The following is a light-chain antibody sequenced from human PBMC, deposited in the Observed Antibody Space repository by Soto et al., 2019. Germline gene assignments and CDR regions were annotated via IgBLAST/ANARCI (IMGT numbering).Light chain of an antibody. CDR1: QSMAGF. CDR3: QESYSALWS. Sequence: DIQMTQSPSSLSASVGDRVTITCRASQSMAGFLNWYQQKPGKAPNLLIYAASNLQSGVPSRFRGRGSGTDFTLTISSLQREDSATYYCQESYSALWSFGQGTRVEI. V-gene: IGKV1-39*01. J-gene: IGKJ1*01. CDR2: AAS.